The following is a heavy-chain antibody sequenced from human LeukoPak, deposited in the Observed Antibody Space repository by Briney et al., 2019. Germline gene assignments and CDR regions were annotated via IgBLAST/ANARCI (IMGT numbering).Heavy chain of an antibody. CDR1: GGSFSGFY. Sequence: KPSETLSLTPAVYGGSFSGFYWGLGPPPPRKGVGLIGGIKNSGSTNYNPSLKSRVTISVGTSKNQFSLKLTSVTAADTAVYYCARGGLMVYAVRVQNDAFDIWGQGTMVTVSS. V-gene: IGHV4-34*01. J-gene: IGHJ3*02. CDR3: ARGGLMVYAVRVQNDAFDI. D-gene: IGHD2-8*01. CDR2: IKNSGST.